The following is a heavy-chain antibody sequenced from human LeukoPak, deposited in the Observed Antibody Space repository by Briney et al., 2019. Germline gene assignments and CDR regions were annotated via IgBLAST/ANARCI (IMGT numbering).Heavy chain of an antibody. CDR3: AKDKYYGSGSYYPNWFDP. CDR2: ISYDGSNK. D-gene: IGHD3-10*01. CDR1: GFNFSSYG. V-gene: IGHV3-30*18. J-gene: IGHJ5*02. Sequence: GGSLRLSCAASGFNFSSYGMHWVRRAPGKGLEWVAVISYDGSNKYYADSVKGRFTISRDNSKNTLYLQMNSLRAEDTAVYYCAKDKYYGSGSYYPNWFDPWGQGTLVTVSS.